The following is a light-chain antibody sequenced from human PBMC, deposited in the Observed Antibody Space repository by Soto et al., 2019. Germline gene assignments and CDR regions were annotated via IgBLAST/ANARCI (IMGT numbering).Light chain of an antibody. CDR3: QSYDSSLSAYVV. CDR2: GNS. CDR1: SSNIGAGYD. Sequence: QSVLTQPPSVSGAPGQRVTISCTGSSSNIGAGYDVHWYQQLPGTAPKLLIYGNSNRPSGVPDRFSGSKSGTSASLAITGLQAEYEADYYCQSYDSSLSAYVVFGGGTQLTVL. V-gene: IGLV1-40*01. J-gene: IGLJ2*01.